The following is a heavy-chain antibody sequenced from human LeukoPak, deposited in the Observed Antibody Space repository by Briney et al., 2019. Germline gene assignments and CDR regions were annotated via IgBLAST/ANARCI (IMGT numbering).Heavy chain of an antibody. D-gene: IGHD2-21*02. Sequence: GGSLGLSCAASGFTFSSYAMSWVRQAPGKGLEWVSHIGTTSGAIYYADSVKGRFTISRDSAKNSLYLQMNSLRAEDTAVYYCARFRTWGDKAFDYWGQGTLVTVSS. J-gene: IGHJ4*02. CDR1: GFTFSSYA. CDR3: ARFRTWGDKAFDY. CDR2: IGTTSGAI. V-gene: IGHV3-48*01.